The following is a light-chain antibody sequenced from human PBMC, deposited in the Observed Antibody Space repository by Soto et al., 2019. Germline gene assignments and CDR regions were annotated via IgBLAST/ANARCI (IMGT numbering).Light chain of an antibody. CDR2: AAS. CDR3: QQLNSYPLT. Sequence: DIQLTQSPSFLSASVGDRVIITCRASQGISSYLAWYQQKPGKAPKLLIYAASTLQSGVPSRFSGSGSGADFTRTISSLQPEDFATYYCQQLNSYPLTFGGGTKVEIK. V-gene: IGKV1-9*01. CDR1: QGISSY. J-gene: IGKJ4*01.